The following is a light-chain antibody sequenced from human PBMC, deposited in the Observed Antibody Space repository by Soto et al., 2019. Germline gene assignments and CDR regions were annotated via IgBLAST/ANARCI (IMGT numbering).Light chain of an antibody. CDR3: QTWGTGIVI. CDR1: SGHSNYA. V-gene: IGLV4-69*01. J-gene: IGLJ2*01. Sequence: QLVLTQSPSDSASLGASVKLTCTLSSGHSNYAIAWHQQQPERGPRYLMILNSDGSHSKGDGIPDRFSGSNSGADYYLTISSLQSEDEGDYYCQTWGTGIVIFGGGTQLTVL. CDR2: LNSDGSH.